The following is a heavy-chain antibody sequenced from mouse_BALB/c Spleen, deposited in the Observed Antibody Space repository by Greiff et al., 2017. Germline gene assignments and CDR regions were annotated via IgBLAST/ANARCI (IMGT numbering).Heavy chain of an antibody. CDR1: GFTFSSFG. CDR3: ARSPLLRGDWYFDV. V-gene: IGHV5-17*02. CDR2: ISSGSSTI. D-gene: IGHD1-2*01. J-gene: IGHJ1*01. Sequence: EVQVVESGGGLVQPGGSRKLSCAASGFTFSSFGMHWVRQAPEKGLEWVAYISSGSSTIYYADTVKGRFTISRDNPKNTLFLQMTSLRSEDTAMYYCARSPLLRGDWYFDVWGAGTTVTVSS.